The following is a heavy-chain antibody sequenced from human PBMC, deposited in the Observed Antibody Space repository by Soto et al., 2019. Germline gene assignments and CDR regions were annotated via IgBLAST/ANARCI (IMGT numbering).Heavy chain of an antibody. J-gene: IGHJ6*02. CDR1: GYTFTTYV. V-gene: IGHV1-3*01. CDR2: INAGNDNT. Sequence: ASVKVSCKASGYTFTTYVMHWVRQAPGQRLEWMGWINAGNDNTKYSQKFQGRVTIARDTSASTVYMELSSLSSEDTAVYYCARVGHYYYGMDVWGQGTTVTVSS. CDR3: ARVGHYYYGMDV. D-gene: IGHD3-10*01.